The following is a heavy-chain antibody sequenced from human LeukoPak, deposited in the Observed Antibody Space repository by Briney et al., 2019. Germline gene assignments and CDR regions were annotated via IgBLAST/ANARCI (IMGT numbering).Heavy chain of an antibody. CDR1: GGSISGSISSYY. Sequence: PSETLSLTCTVSGGSISGSISSYYWNWIRQPPGKGLEWIGYIYYSGSTNYNPSLKSRVTISVDTSKNQFSLKLSSVTAADTAVYYCARDPGGSTVDYFDYWGQGTLVTVSS. CDR2: IYYSGST. J-gene: IGHJ4*02. D-gene: IGHD4-23*01. CDR3: ARDPGGSTVDYFDY. V-gene: IGHV4-61*01.